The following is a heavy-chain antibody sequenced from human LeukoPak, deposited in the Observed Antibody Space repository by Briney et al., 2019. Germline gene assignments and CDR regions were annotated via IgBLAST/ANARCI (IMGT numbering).Heavy chain of an antibody. V-gene: IGHV4-4*02. CDR1: GASISSPNW. CDR2: IYHSGST. CDR3: ARAYYYYMDV. J-gene: IGHJ6*03. Sequence: SETLSLTCTVSGASISSPNWWSWVRQPPGKGLEWIGEIYHSGSTNYNPSLESRATISVDKSKNQFSLKLNSVTAADTAVYYCARAYYYYMDVWGKGTTVSVSS.